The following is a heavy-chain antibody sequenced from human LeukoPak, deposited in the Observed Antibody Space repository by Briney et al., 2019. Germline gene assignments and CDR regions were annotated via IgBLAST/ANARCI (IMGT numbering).Heavy chain of an antibody. V-gene: IGHV3-74*01. Sequence: PGGSPRLSCAASGFTFSSYWMHWVRQAPGKGLVWVSRINTDGSSTSYADSVKGRFTISRDNAKNTLYLQMNSLRAEDTAVYYCASCCSSSNFDYWGQGTLVTVSS. D-gene: IGHD6-6*01. CDR3: ASCCSSSNFDY. CDR2: INTDGSST. CDR1: GFTFSSYW. J-gene: IGHJ4*02.